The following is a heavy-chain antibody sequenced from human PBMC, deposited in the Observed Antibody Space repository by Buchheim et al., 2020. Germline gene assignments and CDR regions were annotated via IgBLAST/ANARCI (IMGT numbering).Heavy chain of an antibody. Sequence: EVQLLESGGGLVQPGGSLRLSCAASGFTFSSYEMNWVRQAPGKGLEWVSYISSSGSTMYYTDSVKGRFTISRDNAKNSLYLQMSSLRVEDTAVYYCARDRVRFVSDYHYGMDVWGQGTT. CDR2: ISSSGSTM. V-gene: IGHV3-48*03. D-gene: IGHD3-10*01. CDR1: GFTFSSYE. J-gene: IGHJ6*02. CDR3: ARDRVRFVSDYHYGMDV.